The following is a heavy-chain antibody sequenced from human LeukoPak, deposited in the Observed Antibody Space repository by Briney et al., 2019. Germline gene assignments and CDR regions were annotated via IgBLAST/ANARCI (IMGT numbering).Heavy chain of an antibody. J-gene: IGHJ4*02. CDR1: GGSISSYY. Sequence: SETLSLTCTVSGGSISSYYWSWIRQPPGKGLEWIGYIYYSGSTNCNPSLKSRVTISVDTSKNQFSLKLSSVTAADTAVYYCAVDSGYDDDLDYWGQGTLVTVSS. D-gene: IGHD5-12*01. CDR3: AVDSGYDDDLDY. CDR2: IYYSGST. V-gene: IGHV4-59*08.